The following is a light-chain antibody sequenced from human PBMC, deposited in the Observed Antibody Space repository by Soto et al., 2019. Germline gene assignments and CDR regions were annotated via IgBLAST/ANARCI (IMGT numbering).Light chain of an antibody. CDR1: QSLLHSNGNHY. V-gene: IGKV2-28*01. Sequence: DIVMTQSPLSLPFTPGEPASISCRSSQSLLHSNGNHYLEWYFQKPGQSPQLLIYLASIRASGVTDRFSGSGSGTDFTLKISRLEAEDVGVYYCTQALNTRRKCGKGTKVDI. J-gene: IGKJ1*01. CDR2: LAS. CDR3: TQALNTRRK.